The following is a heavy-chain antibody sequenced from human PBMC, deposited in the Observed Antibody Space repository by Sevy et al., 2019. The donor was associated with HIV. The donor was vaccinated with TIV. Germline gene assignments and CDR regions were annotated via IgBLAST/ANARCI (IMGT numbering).Heavy chain of an antibody. Sequence: GESLKISCAASGFTFSSYAMSWVRQAPGKGLEWVSAISGSGGSTYYADSVKGRFTISRDNSKNTLYLQMNSLRAEDTAVYYCAKARIAPSYCSSTSCYWQPSDYWGQGTLVTVSS. V-gene: IGHV3-23*01. CDR1: GFTFSSYA. D-gene: IGHD2-2*01. J-gene: IGHJ4*02. CDR2: ISGSGGST. CDR3: AKARIAPSYCSSTSCYWQPSDY.